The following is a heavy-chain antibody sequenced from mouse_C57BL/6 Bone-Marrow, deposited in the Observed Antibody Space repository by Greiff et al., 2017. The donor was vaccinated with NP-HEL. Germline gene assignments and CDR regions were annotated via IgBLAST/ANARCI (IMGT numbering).Heavy chain of an antibody. CDR2: IYPRSGNT. V-gene: IGHV1-81*01. J-gene: IGHJ3*01. CDR1: GYTFTSYG. Sequence: VQLQQSGAELARPGASVKLSCKASGYTFTSYGISWVKQSTGQGLEWIGEIYPRSGNTYYNEKFKGKATLTADKSSSTAYMELRSLTSEDSAVYFCAREGNLAWFAYWGQGTLVTVSA. CDR3: AREGNLAWFAY.